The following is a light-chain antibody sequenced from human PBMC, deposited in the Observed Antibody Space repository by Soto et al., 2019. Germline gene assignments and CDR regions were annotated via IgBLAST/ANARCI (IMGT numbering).Light chain of an antibody. Sequence: EIQMTQSPSSVSASVGDRVTITCRASQSIDSWLAWYQQKPGEAPKLLIFTGSLLHSGVPPRFSGSGSGTDFTLTISSLQPEDFATYYCQQTLSFPPTFGQRSKVDI. CDR1: QSIDSW. CDR3: QQTLSFPPT. J-gene: IGKJ1*01. CDR2: TGS. V-gene: IGKV1-12*01.